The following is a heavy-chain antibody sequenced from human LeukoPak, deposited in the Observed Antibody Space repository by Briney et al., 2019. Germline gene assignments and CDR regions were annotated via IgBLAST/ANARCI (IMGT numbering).Heavy chain of an antibody. Sequence: GGSLRLSCAASGFTFSSYGMSWVRQAPGKGLEWVSYISKGGRTIFYADSVKGRFAISRDNAKNSLFLQMNSLRAEDTAVYYCTITEDNWFDPWGQGTLVTVSS. CDR2: ISKGGRTI. CDR3: TITEDNWFDP. J-gene: IGHJ5*02. D-gene: IGHD1-14*01. CDR1: GFTFSSYG. V-gene: IGHV3-48*04.